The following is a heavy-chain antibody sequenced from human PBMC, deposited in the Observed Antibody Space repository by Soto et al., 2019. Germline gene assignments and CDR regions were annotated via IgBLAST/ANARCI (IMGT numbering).Heavy chain of an antibody. J-gene: IGHJ4*02. Sequence: NPSETLSLTCAVSGGSISSGGYSWSWIRQPPGKGLEWIGYIYHSGSTYYNPSLKSRVTISVDRSKNQFSLKLSSVTAADTAVYYCARDGRRNNWNYIDYWGQGTLVTVSS. CDR1: GGSISSGGYS. CDR2: IYHSGST. D-gene: IGHD1-20*01. CDR3: ARDGRRNNWNYIDY. V-gene: IGHV4-30-2*01.